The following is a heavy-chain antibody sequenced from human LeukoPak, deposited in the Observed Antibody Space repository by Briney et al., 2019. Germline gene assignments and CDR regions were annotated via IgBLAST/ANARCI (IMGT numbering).Heavy chain of an antibody. CDR1: GFTFSSYW. CDR3: SRSHYYDSSGNFNYYYGLDV. J-gene: IGHJ6*02. CDR2: INSDGSSI. Sequence: PGGSLRLSCAASGFTFSSYWMHWVRQVPGKGPVWVSRINSDGSSIRYAESVKGRFTISRDNAKNTLYLQMNSLRVDDTAVYYCSRSHYYDSSGNFNYYYGLDVWGQGTTVTVSS. D-gene: IGHD3-22*01. V-gene: IGHV3-74*01.